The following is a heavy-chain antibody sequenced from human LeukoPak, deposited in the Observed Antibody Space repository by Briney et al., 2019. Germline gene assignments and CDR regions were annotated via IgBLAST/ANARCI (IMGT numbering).Heavy chain of an antibody. Sequence: SETLSLTCFVSGGSITSYYWSWIRQPPGKGLEWMGFFYYSGSTYINPSLKSRVTISADTSKNQFSLKVDALTAADTAIYYCARGGGVGSTSLDYWGQGILATVSS. J-gene: IGHJ4*02. V-gene: IGHV4-59*01. CDR2: FYYSGST. D-gene: IGHD3-16*01. CDR1: GGSITSYY. CDR3: ARGGGVGSTSLDY.